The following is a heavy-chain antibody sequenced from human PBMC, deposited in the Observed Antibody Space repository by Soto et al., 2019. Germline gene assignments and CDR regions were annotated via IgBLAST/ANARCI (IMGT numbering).Heavy chain of an antibody. CDR1: GFSLTTNGVG. V-gene: IGHV2-5*02. J-gene: IGHJ6*02. D-gene: IGHD2-15*01. CDR2: MYWDGDE. CDR3: AHTGRRGAGIHV. Sequence: QITLKESGPPLVNPTQTLTLTCIFSGFSLTTNGVGVAWIRQPPGKALEWLALMYWDGDERYSPFLKSRLTTAKGSPKTLVLLTLPTIVPVDTVIFSFAHTGRRGAGIHVGGHGTTVCVSS.